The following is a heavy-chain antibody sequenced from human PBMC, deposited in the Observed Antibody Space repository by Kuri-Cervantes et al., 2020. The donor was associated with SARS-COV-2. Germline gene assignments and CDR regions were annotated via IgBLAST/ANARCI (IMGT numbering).Heavy chain of an antibody. Sequence: ESLKISCTVSGGSISSYYWSWIRQPPGKGLEWIGYIYYSGSTNYNPSLKSRVTISVDTSKNQFSLKLSSVTAADTAVYYCARHSGSTPLDFDYWGKGTLVTSPQ. V-gene: IGHV4-59*01. CDR2: IYYSGST. CDR3: ARHSGSTPLDFDY. CDR1: GGSISSYY. D-gene: IGHD1-26*01. J-gene: IGHJ4*02.